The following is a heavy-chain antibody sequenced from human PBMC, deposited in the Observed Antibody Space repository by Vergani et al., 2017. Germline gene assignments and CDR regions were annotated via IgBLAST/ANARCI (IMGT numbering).Heavy chain of an antibody. CDR1: GYTFTSYA. CDR2: MIPTFDSK. V-gene: IGHV1-69*13. Sequence: QVQLVQSGAEVKKPGASVKVSCKASGYTFTSYAITWVRQAPGQGLQWMGRMIPTFDSKNYAPRFQGRVTLTADASASTAYMELTSLTSEDTAVYFCARGASYFDSGGYADTWGQETLVTVS. J-gene: IGHJ5*02. D-gene: IGHD3-22*01. CDR3: ARGASYFDSGGYADT.